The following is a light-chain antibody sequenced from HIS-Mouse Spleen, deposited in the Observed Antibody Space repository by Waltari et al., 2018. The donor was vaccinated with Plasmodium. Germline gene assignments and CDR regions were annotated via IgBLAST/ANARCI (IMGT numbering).Light chain of an antibody. CDR3: QSADSSGTSRV. CDR1: ALQKQY. CDR2: KDS. Sequence: SYELTQPPPVSVSPGQTARITCSGDALQKQYAYWYQQKPGQAPVLVIDKDSERPSGIPERFSGSSSGTTVTLTISGVQAEDEADYYCQSADSSGTSRVFGGGTKLTVL. V-gene: IGLV3-25*03. J-gene: IGLJ3*02.